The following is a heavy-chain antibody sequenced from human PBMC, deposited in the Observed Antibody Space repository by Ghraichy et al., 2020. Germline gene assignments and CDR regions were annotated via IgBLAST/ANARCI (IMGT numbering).Heavy chain of an antibody. Sequence: SETLSLTCTVSGASISSGGYYWSWIRQPPGKGLEWIGYIYYRGSTYYSPSLKSRATISVDTSKNQFSLKLSSVTAADTAVYYCARDNGDSSRAEVIFDIWGQGTVVTVSS. CDR3: ARDNGDSSRAEVIFDI. V-gene: IGHV4-31*03. CDR1: GASISSGGYY. J-gene: IGHJ3*02. CDR2: IYYRGST. D-gene: IGHD2-2*01.